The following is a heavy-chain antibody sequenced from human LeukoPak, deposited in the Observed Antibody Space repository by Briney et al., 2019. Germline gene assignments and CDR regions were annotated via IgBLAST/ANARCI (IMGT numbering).Heavy chain of an antibody. CDR2: ISYDGGNK. CDR1: GFTFSNYA. V-gene: IGHV3-30*04. J-gene: IGHJ4*02. CDR3: ARDLIAAAFDY. Sequence: GGSLRLSCAASGFTFSNYAMHWVRQAPGKGLEWVALISYDGGNKYYADSVKGRFTISRDNSKNTLYLQMNSLRTEDTAVYYCARDLIAAAFDYWGQGTLVTVSS. D-gene: IGHD6-13*01.